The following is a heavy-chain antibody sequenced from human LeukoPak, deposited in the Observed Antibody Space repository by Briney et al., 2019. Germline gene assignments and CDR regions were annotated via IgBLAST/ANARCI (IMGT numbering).Heavy chain of an antibody. CDR2: ISGSGGST. CDR1: GFTFSSYA. Sequence: GWSLRLSCAASGFTFSSYAMSWVRQAPGQGLEWVSSISGSGGSTYYADSAKGRFTISRDNSKNTLYLQMNSLRAEDRAVYYCAKNEGCRELRAPFDYWGQGTLVTVSS. CDR3: AKNEGCRELRAPFDY. V-gene: IGHV3-23*01. D-gene: IGHD3-10*01. J-gene: IGHJ4*02.